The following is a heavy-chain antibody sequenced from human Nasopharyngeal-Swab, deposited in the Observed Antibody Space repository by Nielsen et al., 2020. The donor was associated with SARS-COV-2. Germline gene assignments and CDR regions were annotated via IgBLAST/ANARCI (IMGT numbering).Heavy chain of an antibody. D-gene: IGHD6-19*01. V-gene: IGHV3-30*03. CDR3: ARDIARQWLLNVRLPDY. J-gene: IGHJ4*02. CDR2: ISYDGSNK. CDR1: GFTFSSYG. Sequence: GESLKISCAASGFTFSSYGMHWVRQAPGKGLEWVAVISYDGSNKYYADSVKGRFTISRDNSKNTLYLQMNSLRAEDTAVYYCARDIARQWLLNVRLPDYWGQGTLVTVSS.